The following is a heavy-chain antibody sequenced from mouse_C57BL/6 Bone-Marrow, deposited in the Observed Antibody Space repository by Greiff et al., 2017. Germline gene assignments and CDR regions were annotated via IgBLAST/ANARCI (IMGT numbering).Heavy chain of an antibody. Sequence: EVQLVESGGGLVKPGGSLKLSCAASGFTFSDYGMHWVRQAPEKGLEWVAYISSGSSTIYYADTVKDRFTISRDNAKNTLFLQMTSLRSEDTAMYYCARSPYYYAMDYWGQGTSVTVSS. CDR1: GFTFSDYG. V-gene: IGHV5-17*01. CDR2: ISSGSSTI. J-gene: IGHJ4*01. CDR3: ARSPYYYAMDY.